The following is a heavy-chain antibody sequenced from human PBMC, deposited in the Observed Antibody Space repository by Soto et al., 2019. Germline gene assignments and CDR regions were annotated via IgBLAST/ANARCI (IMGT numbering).Heavy chain of an antibody. J-gene: IGHJ4*02. D-gene: IGHD3-9*01. CDR1: GGSISSYY. CDR3: ARLLADYDILTGYYNVYYFDY. CDR2: MYYGGTT. Sequence: SETLSLTCTVSGGSISSYYWSWIRQPPGKGLEGVGYMYYGGTTSYNPSLKSRVTISLETSKTQFSLKLSSVTAADTAVYYCARLLADYDILTGYYNVYYFDYWGQGTLVTVS. V-gene: IGHV4-59*08.